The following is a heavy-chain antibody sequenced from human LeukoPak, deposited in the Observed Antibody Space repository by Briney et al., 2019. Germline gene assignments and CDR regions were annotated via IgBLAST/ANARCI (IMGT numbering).Heavy chain of an antibody. J-gene: IGHJ4*02. Sequence: GGSLRLSCAVSGFTFSNYAMSWIRQAPGKGLEWVSVISGSGGSTYFADSVKGRFTISRDNSKNTLYLQMNSLRAGDTAIYYCAEVESSYCRIWGQGTLVTVSS. V-gene: IGHV3-23*01. CDR1: GFTFSNYA. CDR2: ISGSGGST. CDR3: AEVESSYCRI. D-gene: IGHD3-10*01.